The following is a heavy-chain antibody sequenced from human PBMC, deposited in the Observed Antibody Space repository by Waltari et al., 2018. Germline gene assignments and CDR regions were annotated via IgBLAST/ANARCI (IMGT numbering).Heavy chain of an antibody. CDR3: APECIAGTTDY. Sequence: QVQLVESGGGVVQPGRSLRLSCAASGFTFSSYAMHWVRQVPVKGLESVAVIAYKGSNKYYADSGKGRFTISRDNSKSTLYLRMNSLRAEDTAVYYCAPECIAGTTDYWGHGTLVTVSS. D-gene: IGHD1-7*01. CDR2: IAYKGSNK. J-gene: IGHJ4*01. CDR1: GFTFSSYA. V-gene: IGHV3-30-3*01.